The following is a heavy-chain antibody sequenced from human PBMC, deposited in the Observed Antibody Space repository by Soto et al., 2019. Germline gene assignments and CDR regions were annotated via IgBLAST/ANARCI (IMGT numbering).Heavy chain of an antibody. CDR2: IYPGDSDT. J-gene: IGHJ4*02. Sequence: PGESLKISCKGSGYSFTSYWIGWVRQMPGKGLEWMGIIYPGDSDTRYSPSFQGQVTISADKSISTAYLQWSSLKASDTAMYYCATDRARLRNRRAFDYWSQGTLVTVSS. D-gene: IGHD4-17*01. CDR3: ATDRARLRNRRAFDY. V-gene: IGHV5-51*01. CDR1: GYSFTSYW.